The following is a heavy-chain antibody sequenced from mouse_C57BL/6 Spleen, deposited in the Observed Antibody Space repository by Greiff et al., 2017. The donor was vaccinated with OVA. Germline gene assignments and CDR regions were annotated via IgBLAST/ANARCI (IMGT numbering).Heavy chain of an antibody. Sequence: EVQLQQSGPELVKPGASVKISCKASGYTFTDYYMNWVKQSHGKSLEWIGDINPNNGGTSYNQKFKGKATLTVDKSSSTAYMELRSLTSEDSAVYYCARWNYYGSSPWYFDVWGTGTTVTVSS. CDR1: GYTFTDYY. V-gene: IGHV1-26*01. D-gene: IGHD1-1*01. CDR3: ARWNYYGSSPWYFDV. CDR2: INPNNGGT. J-gene: IGHJ1*03.